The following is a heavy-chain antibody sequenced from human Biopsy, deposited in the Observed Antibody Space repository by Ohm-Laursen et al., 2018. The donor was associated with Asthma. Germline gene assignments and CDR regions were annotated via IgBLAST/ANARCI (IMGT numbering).Heavy chain of an antibody. D-gene: IGHD2-2*01. CDR3: ARKAGSCISRTCYSLDF. J-gene: IGHJ4*02. Sequence: SVKVSCKSLGGTFNTYVIGWVRQAPGQGLEWMGGINSVFGTTTYPQKFQDRVTITADDSTSTVYMELSSLKSEDTAVYYCARKAGSCISRTCYSLDFWGQGTLVTVPS. CDR1: GGTFNTYV. CDR2: INSVFGTT. V-gene: IGHV1-69*13.